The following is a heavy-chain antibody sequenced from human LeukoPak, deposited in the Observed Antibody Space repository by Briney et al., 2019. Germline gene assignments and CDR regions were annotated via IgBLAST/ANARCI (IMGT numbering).Heavy chain of an antibody. J-gene: IGHJ4*02. D-gene: IGHD3-3*01. CDR3: GRDFWSGLDY. CDR2: INSDGGT. CDR1: RFSFRSSL. V-gene: IGHV3-74*01. Sequence: GCLRHSSAHSRFSFRSSLMHWVRAAPGGGVGWVSRINSDGGTNYADSVKGRFTISRDNAKNTLYLQMSRLRAEDTAVYYCGRDFWSGLDYWGQGTLVTVSS.